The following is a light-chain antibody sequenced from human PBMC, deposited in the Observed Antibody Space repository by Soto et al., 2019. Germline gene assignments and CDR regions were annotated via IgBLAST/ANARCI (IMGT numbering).Light chain of an antibody. CDR1: QSISSY. V-gene: IGKV1-39*01. CDR3: QQSYSTPRT. J-gene: IGKJ1*01. CDR2: AAS. Sequence: DIQMTHSPPSQPASAGARVTLTCRASQSISSYLNWYQQKPGKAPKLLIYAASSLQSGVPSRFSGSVSGTDFTLTISSLQPEDFATYYCQQSYSTPRTFGQGTKVDIK.